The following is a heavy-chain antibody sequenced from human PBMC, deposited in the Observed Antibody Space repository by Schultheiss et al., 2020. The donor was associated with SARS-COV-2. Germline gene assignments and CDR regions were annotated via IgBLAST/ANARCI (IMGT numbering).Heavy chain of an antibody. CDR1: GGTFSSYA. CDR3: ARGGLRRSSSTGRGCGFDY. V-gene: IGHV1-69*13. D-gene: IGHD6-13*01. J-gene: IGHJ4*02. CDR2: INAGNGNT. Sequence: SVKVSCKASGGTFSSYAISWVRQAPGQGLEWMGWINAGNGNTNYAQKFQGRVTITADESTSTAYMELSSLRSEDTAVYYCARGGLRRSSSTGRGCGFDYWGQGTLVTVSS.